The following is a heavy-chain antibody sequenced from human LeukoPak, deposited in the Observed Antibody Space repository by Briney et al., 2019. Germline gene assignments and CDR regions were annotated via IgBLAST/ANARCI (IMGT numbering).Heavy chain of an antibody. V-gene: IGHV4-4*07. CDR1: GGSISSYY. Sequence: SQTLSLTCTVSGGSISSYYWSWIRQPAGKGLEWFGHIYNSGSTNYNPSLKGRVTMSVATSKNQFSLHLSSVTAADTAVYYCARSAFLVTAPGLYYFDYWGQGTLVAVSS. CDR2: IYNSGST. J-gene: IGHJ4*02. CDR3: ARSAFLVTAPGLYYFDY. D-gene: IGHD6-13*01.